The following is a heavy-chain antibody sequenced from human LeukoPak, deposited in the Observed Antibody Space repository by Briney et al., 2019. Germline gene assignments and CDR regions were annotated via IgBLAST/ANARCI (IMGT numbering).Heavy chain of an antibody. D-gene: IGHD2-21*02. V-gene: IGHV1-2*02. CDR1: GYTFTGYY. Sequence: ASVKVSCKASGYTFTGYYMHWVRQAPGQGLEWMGWINPNSGGTNYAQKFQGRVTMTRDTSISTAYMELSRLRSDDTAVYYCARVFLKAYCGGDCYGRYFDYWGQGTLVTVSS. J-gene: IGHJ4*02. CDR2: INPNSGGT. CDR3: ARVFLKAYCGGDCYGRYFDY.